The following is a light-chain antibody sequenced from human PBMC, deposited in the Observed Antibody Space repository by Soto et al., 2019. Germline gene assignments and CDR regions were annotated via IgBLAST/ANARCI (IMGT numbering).Light chain of an antibody. V-gene: IGLV2-8*01. CDR1: SRDVGGFDW. J-gene: IGLJ1*01. Sequence: QSVLTQPPSASGSPGQSVTISCTGSSRDVGGFDWVSWYQQHPGKAPKLMIYEVAKRPSGVPDRFSGSKSGNTASLTVSGLQVEDEGYYYCCSYAGTTAVFGTGTKVTV. CDR2: EVA. CDR3: CSYAGTTAV.